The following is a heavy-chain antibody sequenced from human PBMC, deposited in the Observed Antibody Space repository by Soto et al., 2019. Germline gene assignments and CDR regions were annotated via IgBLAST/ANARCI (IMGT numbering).Heavy chain of an antibody. Sequence: EVQLLESGGGLVQPGGSLRLSCAASGFTFSSYAMSWVRQAPGKGLEWVSAISGSGGSTYYADSVKGRFTISRDNSKNTLDMPMNSLRAEDTAVYYCAKAGKIADNWFDPWGQGTLVTVSS. V-gene: IGHV3-23*01. J-gene: IGHJ5*02. CDR2: ISGSGGST. CDR3: AKAGKIADNWFDP. CDR1: GFTFSSYA.